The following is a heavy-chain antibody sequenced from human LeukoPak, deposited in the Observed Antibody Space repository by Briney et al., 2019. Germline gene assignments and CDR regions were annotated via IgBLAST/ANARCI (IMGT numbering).Heavy chain of an antibody. Sequence: GGSLRLSCAASGFAFSTYDIHWVRQAPGRGLEWVAFIRYDGSNKYYADSVKGRLTITRDNSKNTVYLQMTSLSAEDTALYYCATIGTGDYRDDSWGQGTLVTVSS. CDR3: ATIGTGDYRDDS. J-gene: IGHJ5*01. V-gene: IGHV3-30*02. CDR1: GFAFSTYD. D-gene: IGHD3/OR15-3a*01. CDR2: IRYDGSNK.